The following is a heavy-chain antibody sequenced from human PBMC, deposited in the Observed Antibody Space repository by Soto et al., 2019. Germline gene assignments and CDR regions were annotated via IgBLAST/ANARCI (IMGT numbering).Heavy chain of an antibody. J-gene: IGHJ4*02. CDR2: IYSGDST. CDR3: VKGEFYYDSSAYYPFDS. CDR1: GFTVSNNY. D-gene: IGHD3-22*01. V-gene: IGHV3-66*01. Sequence: PGGSLRLSCAASGFTVSNNYMSWVRQAPGKGLQWVSVIYSGDSTYYADSVKGRFTISRDHSENTLYLQMSSLRADDTAVYYCVKGEFYYDSSAYYPFDSWGQGTLVTVSS.